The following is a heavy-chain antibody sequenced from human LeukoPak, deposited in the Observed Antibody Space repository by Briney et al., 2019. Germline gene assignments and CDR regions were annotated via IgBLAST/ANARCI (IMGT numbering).Heavy chain of an antibody. V-gene: IGHV4-59*01. CDR2: LYYSGST. D-gene: IGHD4-23*01. CDR3: ARGGALSVVSL. J-gene: IGHJ4*02. Sequence: PSESLSLTCAVSGVSISSYYRSWIRQPPGKGLEWIAYLYYSGSTNYNPSLKSRVTISADTSKNQFSLQMSSVTAAATAVYYCARGGALSVVSLWGQGTLVTVSS. CDR1: GVSISSYY.